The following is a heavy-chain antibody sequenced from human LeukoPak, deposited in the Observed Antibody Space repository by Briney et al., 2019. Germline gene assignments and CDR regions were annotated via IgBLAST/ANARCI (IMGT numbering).Heavy chain of an antibody. V-gene: IGHV1-3*04. D-gene: IGHD7-27*01. CDR2: INIGNGDR. J-gene: IGHJ4*02. Sequence: ASVKVSCKASGYTFTSYAIHWVRQAPGQGLEWMGWINIGNGDRKYSQKFQDRVTITSDTSTSTAYMELRSLRSDDTAVYYCARTANWGRPTTFDYWGQGTLVTVSS. CDR3: ARTANWGRPTTFDY. CDR1: GYTFTSYA.